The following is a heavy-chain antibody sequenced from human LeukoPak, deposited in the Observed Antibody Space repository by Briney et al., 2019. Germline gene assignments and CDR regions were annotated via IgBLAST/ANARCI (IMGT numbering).Heavy chain of an antibody. Sequence: ASVKVSCKASGYTFTGYYMHWVRQAPGQGLEWMGWINPNSGGTNYAQKFQGRVTMTRDTSISTAYTELSRLRSDDTAVYYCARYKMVRGVIPLIHFDYWGQGTLVTVSS. V-gene: IGHV1-2*02. J-gene: IGHJ4*02. CDR3: ARYKMVRGVIPLIHFDY. CDR1: GYTFTGYY. CDR2: INPNSGGT. D-gene: IGHD3-10*01.